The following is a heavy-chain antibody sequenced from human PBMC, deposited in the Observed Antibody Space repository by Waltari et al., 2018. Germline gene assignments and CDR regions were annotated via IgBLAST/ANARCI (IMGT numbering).Heavy chain of an antibody. V-gene: IGHV1-69*12. J-gene: IGHJ3*02. CDR3: ARDVVYYYDSSAPGNAFDI. CDR1: GGTFSSYA. Sequence: QVQLVQSGAEVKKPGSSVKVSCKASGGTFSSYAISWVRQAPGQGLEWMGGIIPIVGTANYAQKFQGRVTITADESTSTAYMELSSLRSEDTAVYYCARDVVYYYDSSAPGNAFDIWGQGTMVTVSS. CDR2: IIPIVGTA. D-gene: IGHD3-22*01.